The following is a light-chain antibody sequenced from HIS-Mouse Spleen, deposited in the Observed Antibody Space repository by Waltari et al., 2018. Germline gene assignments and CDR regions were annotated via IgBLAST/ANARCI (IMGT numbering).Light chain of an antibody. J-gene: IGLJ2*01. Sequence: QSALTQPASVSGSPGQSITISCTGTSSDVGGSNSVSWYQQHPGKAPKLMIYDVSNRPSGVSNRFSGSKSGNTASLTISGLQAEDEADYYCSSYTSSSNVVFGGGTKLTVL. CDR2: DVS. CDR1: SSDVGGSNS. V-gene: IGLV2-14*03. CDR3: SSYTSSSNVV.